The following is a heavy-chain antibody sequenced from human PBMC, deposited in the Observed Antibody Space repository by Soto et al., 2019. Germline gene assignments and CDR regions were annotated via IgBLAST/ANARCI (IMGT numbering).Heavy chain of an antibody. D-gene: IGHD3-22*01. Sequence: SETLSLTCAIYGVSFSGYYWSWLRQPPGKGLEWIGEINHSGSTNYNPSLKSRVTISADTSKNQFSLKLGSVTADDTAVYYCARVKGSGYHNWFDPWGQGTLVTVSS. CDR3: ARVKGSGYHNWFDP. J-gene: IGHJ5*02. CDR2: INHSGST. CDR1: GVSFSGYY. V-gene: IGHV4-34*01.